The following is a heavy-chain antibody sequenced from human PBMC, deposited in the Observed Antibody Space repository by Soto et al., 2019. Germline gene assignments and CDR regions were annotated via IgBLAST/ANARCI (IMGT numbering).Heavy chain of an antibody. D-gene: IGHD4-17*01. CDR3: ARGQLRPTVTPVGD. V-gene: IGHV3-30*03. CDR2: ISYHGNGK. CDR1: GFTFSCYG. J-gene: IGHJ4*02. Sequence: QVQLVESGGGVVQPGRSLRLSCAASGFTFSCYGMHWVRQAPGKGLEWVAVISYHGNGKYYAESVKGRFTISRDNSKNTLYLQVDSLRVEQTSVYYGARGQLRPTVTPVGDWGQGTLVTASP.